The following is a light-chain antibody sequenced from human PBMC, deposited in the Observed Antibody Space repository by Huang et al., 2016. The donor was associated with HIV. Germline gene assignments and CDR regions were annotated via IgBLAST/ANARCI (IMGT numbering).Light chain of an antibody. CDR2: GGS. V-gene: IGKV3D-15*01. CDR1: QNVNTN. J-gene: IGKJ2*01. Sequence: EVVMTQSPATLSVYPGERATLSCRASQNVNTNLVWYQQRPGQPPRLLISGGSTRDTGIPARFSGSGAGTEFTLTISSLQSEDFAVYYCQQYNYWPHTFGQGTKLEIK. CDR3: QQYNYWPHT.